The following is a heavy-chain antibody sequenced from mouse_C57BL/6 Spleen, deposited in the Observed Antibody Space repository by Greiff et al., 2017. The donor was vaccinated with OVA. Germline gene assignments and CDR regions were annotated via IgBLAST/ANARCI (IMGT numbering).Heavy chain of an antibody. CDR1: GYTFTSYW. V-gene: IGHV1-69*01. CDR3: ARRMAYYSNNNEARDY. CDR2: IDPSDSYT. J-gene: IGHJ4*01. Sequence: VQLQQPGAELVMPGASVKLSCKASGYTFTSYWMHWVKQRPGQGLEWIGEIDPSDSYTNYNQKFKGKSTLTVDKSSSTAYMQLSSLTSEDSAVYYCARRMAYYSNNNEARDYWGQGTSVTVSS. D-gene: IGHD2-5*01.